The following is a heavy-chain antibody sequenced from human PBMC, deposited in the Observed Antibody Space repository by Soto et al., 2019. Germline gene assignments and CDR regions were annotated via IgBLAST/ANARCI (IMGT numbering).Heavy chain of an antibody. V-gene: IGHV3-30*18. CDR2: ISHDGSKK. CDR3: AKDLRPTGSRCVAVMVAATLEC. Sequence: GGSLRLSCAASGFTFSSYGMHWVRQAPGKGLEWVAVISHDGSKKYNADSVKGRFTISRDTSKKTLYLQMKNLRTDATAVYYGAKDLRPTGSRCVAVMVAATLECWGPGTLLTVSS. D-gene: IGHD2-15*01. J-gene: IGHJ4*02. CDR1: GFTFSSYG.